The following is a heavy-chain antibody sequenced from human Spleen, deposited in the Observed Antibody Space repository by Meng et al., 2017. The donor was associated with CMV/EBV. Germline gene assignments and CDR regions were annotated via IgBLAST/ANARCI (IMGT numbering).Heavy chain of an antibody. CDR2: VSAENGDT. D-gene: IGHD4-17*01. V-gene: IGHV1-3*01. J-gene: IGHJ4*02. CDR3: ARAGAAVTTNFDF. Sequence: QVQLVQSGAEVKKPGASVKVSCKASGYIFSTYAIHWVRQAPGQGLEWVGWVSAENGDTDYGQKFQGRVTVTADTFTNTAYMEMRSLRSDDSAMYYCARAGAAVTTNFDFWGQGTLVTVSS. CDR1: GYIFSTYA.